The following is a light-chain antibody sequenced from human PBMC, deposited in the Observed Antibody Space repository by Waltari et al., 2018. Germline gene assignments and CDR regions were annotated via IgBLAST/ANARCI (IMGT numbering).Light chain of an antibody. J-gene: IGKJ1*01. Sequence: EIQMTQSPSSVFASVGDRVAITCRATQDIGSSLAWYQQKPGQGPNLLIYAAPNLQTGVPSRFSGSGSGADFTLTINSLQPEDFAVYYCQQGHSVPPTFGQGTRVEIK. V-gene: IGKV1-12*01. CDR1: QDIGSS. CDR2: AAP. CDR3: QQGHSVPPT.